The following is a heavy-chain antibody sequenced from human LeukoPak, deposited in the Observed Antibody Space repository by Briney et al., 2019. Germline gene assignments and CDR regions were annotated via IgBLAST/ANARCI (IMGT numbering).Heavy chain of an antibody. D-gene: IGHD5-12*01. V-gene: IGHV3-48*02. CDR1: GFTFSSYS. Sequence: GGSLRLSCAASGFTFSSYSMNWVRQAPGKGLEWVSYISSSSSTIYYADSVKGRFTISRDNAKNSLYLQMNSLRDEDTAVYYCARALPSVIVATINYMDVWGKGTTVTVSS. CDR3: ARALPSVIVATINYMDV. J-gene: IGHJ6*03. CDR2: ISSSSSTI.